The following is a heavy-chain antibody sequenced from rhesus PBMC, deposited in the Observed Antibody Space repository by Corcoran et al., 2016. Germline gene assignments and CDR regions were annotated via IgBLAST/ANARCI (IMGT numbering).Heavy chain of an antibody. CDR2: IKSGGGST. D-gene: IGHD6-31*01. Sequence: EVQLVESGGGLVQPGGSLRLACTGSGFTFSSYYMYWVRQAPGEGLVWVSAIKSGGGSTWYTDSVKSRFTISKENAKNTLYLQMDILRAEDTAVYYCAKDIGSGWYYFDYWGQGVLVTVSS. CDR1: GFTFSSYY. J-gene: IGHJ4*01. V-gene: IGHV3-8*01. CDR3: AKDIGSGWYYFDY.